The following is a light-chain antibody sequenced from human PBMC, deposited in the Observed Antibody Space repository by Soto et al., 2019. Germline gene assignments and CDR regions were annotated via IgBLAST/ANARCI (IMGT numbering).Light chain of an antibody. Sequence: EVRMTQSPATLSVTQGDRATLSCRASQSVRSNLAWYQPKPGQAPRLLMFGTSTRATGIPARFSGSGSGTEFTLTISSLQSEDFAVYYCQQYNNWPWTFGQGTKADNK. CDR3: QQYNNWPWT. J-gene: IGKJ1*01. CDR2: GTS. CDR1: QSVRSN. V-gene: IGKV3-15*01.